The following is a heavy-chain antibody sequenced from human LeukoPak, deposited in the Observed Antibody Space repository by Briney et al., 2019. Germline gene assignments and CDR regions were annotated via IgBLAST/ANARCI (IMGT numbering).Heavy chain of an antibody. CDR2: ISGSGGST. D-gene: IGHD5-12*01. CDR3: AKGPMVATTSPYYYYGMDV. CDR1: GFTFSSYA. V-gene: IGHV3-23*01. Sequence: PGRSLRLSCAASGFTFSSYAMHWVRQATGKGLEWVAAISGSGGSTYYADSVKGRFTISRDNSKNTLYLQMNSLRAEDTAVYYCAKGPMVATTSPYYYYGMDVWGQGTTVTV. J-gene: IGHJ6*02.